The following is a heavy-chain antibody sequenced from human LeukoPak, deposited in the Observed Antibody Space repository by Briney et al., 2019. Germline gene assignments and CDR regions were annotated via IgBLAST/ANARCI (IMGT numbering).Heavy chain of an antibody. J-gene: IGHJ4*02. Sequence: SETLSLTCTVSGGSISSYYWSWIRQPPGKVLEWIGYIYYSGSTNYNPSLKSRVTISVDTSKNQFSLKLSSVTAADTAVYYCARIRITRYNKDYFDYWGQGTLVTVSS. V-gene: IGHV4-59*01. CDR3: ARIRITRYNKDYFDY. CDR1: GGSISSYY. D-gene: IGHD5-24*01. CDR2: IYYSGST.